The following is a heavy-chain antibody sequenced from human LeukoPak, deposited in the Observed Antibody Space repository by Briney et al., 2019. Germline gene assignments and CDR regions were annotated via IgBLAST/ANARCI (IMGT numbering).Heavy chain of an antibody. J-gene: IGHJ6*03. Sequence: GGSLRLSCAASGFTFSSYSMNWVRQAPGKGLEWVSSISSSSSCIYYADSVEGRFTISRDNAKNSLYLQMNSLRAEDTAVYYCARARFLENYYYYMDVWGKGTTVTASS. CDR2: ISSSSSCI. V-gene: IGHV3-21*01. CDR3: ARARFLENYYYYMDV. CDR1: GFTFSSYS. D-gene: IGHD3-3*01.